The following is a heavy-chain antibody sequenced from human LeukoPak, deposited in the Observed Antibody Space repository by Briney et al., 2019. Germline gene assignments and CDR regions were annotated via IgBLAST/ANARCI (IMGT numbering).Heavy chain of an antibody. J-gene: IGHJ4*02. D-gene: IGHD6-6*01. CDR3: GTDPSIADRPEGDY. CDR2: FDPEDGET. Sequence: GASVKVSCKVSGYTLTELSMHWVRQAPGKGLEWMGGFDPEDGETIYAQKFQGRVTMTEDTSTDTAYMELSSLRSEDTAVYYCGTDPSIADRPEGDYWGQGTLVTVSS. CDR1: GYTLTELS. V-gene: IGHV1-24*01.